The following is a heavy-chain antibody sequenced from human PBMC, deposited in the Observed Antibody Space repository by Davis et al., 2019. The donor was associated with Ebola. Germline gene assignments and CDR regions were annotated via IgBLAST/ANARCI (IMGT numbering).Heavy chain of an antibody. V-gene: IGHV1-2*02. CDR3: ARDEQVGSTSRGWFDP. CDR1: GYTFTGYY. D-gene: IGHD2-2*01. J-gene: IGHJ5*02. Sequence: ASVKVSCKASGYTFTGYYMHWVRQAPGQGLEWMGWINPNSGGTNYAQKFQGRVTMTRDTSTSTVYMELSSLRSEDTAVYYCARDEQVGSTSRGWFDPWGQGTLVTVSS. CDR2: INPNSGGT.